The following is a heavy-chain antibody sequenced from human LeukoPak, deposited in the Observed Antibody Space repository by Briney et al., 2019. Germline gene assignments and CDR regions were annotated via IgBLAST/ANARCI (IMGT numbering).Heavy chain of an antibody. J-gene: IGHJ6*03. CDR3: ARVPMGALYYYYYYMDV. Sequence: GASVKVSCKASGYTFTSYGISWVRQAPGQGLEWMGWISAYNGNTNYAQKLQGRVTMTTDTSTSTAYMELRSLRSDDTAVYYCARVPMGALYYYYYYMDVWGKGTTVTVSS. CDR1: GYTFTSYG. CDR2: ISAYNGNT. V-gene: IGHV1-18*01. D-gene: IGHD1-26*01.